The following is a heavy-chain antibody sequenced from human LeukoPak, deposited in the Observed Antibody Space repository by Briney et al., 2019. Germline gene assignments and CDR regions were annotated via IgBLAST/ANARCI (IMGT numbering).Heavy chain of an antibody. Sequence: GGSLRLSCAASGFTVSSNYMSWVRQAPRKGLEWVSIIYSGGTTKYAESVKGRFTISRDNSKNTAYHQMNSLRAEDTAVYYCAREYRQSNYYFDSWGQGTLVTVSS. CDR1: GFTVSSNY. CDR3: AREYRQSNYYFDS. CDR2: IYSGGTT. V-gene: IGHV3-66*02. D-gene: IGHD6-6*01. J-gene: IGHJ4*02.